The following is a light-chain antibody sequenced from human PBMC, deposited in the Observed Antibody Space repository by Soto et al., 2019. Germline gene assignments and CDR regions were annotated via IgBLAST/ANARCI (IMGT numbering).Light chain of an antibody. CDR3: QQYHNWPPQYT. V-gene: IGKV3-15*01. CDR2: GAS. CDR1: QTVASN. Sequence: EIVMTQSPAILSVSPGERATLSCRASQTVASNLAWYQRKPGQAPRLLIHGASTRATGVSARFSGSGSGTEFTLTISSLQSEDFAVYYCQQYHNWPPQYTFGQGTKLQIK. J-gene: IGKJ2*01.